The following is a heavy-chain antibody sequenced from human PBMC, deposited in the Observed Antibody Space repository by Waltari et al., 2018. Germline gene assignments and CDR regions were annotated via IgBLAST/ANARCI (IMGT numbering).Heavy chain of an antibody. CDR2: ISDSGTII. D-gene: IGHD3-22*01. CDR3: AGGTGNYYDGFDI. J-gene: IGHJ3*02. Sequence: QLVESGGGSVQPGGSLRLSCQASGFTFSSYEMKWVRQAPGKGLEWVSYISDSGTIIYYGDSVKGRFTISRDNAKKSLYLQMNSLRADDTAIYYCAGGTGNYYDGFDIWGQGTMVMVSS. CDR1: GFTFSSYE. V-gene: IGHV3-48*03.